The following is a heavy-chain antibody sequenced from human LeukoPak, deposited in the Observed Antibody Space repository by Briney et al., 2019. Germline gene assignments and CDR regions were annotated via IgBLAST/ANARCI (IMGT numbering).Heavy chain of an antibody. CDR3: AKSIVVVPAAGGNYFDY. CDR1: GFTFSSYA. CDR2: IRGSAGST. D-gene: IGHD2-2*01. Sequence: GGSLRLSCAASGFTFSSYAMSWVRQAPGKGLEWVSAIRGSAGSTYYADSVKGRFTISRDNSKNTLYLQMNSLRAEDTAVYYCAKSIVVVPAAGGNYFDYWGQGTLVTVSS. J-gene: IGHJ4*02. V-gene: IGHV3-23*01.